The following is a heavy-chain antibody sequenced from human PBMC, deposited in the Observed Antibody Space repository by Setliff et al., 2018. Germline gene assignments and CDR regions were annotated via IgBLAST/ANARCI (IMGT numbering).Heavy chain of an antibody. CDR3: AREVWNIYDNDNSWSGYSDH. CDR1: GFTFGSYW. J-gene: IGHJ4*02. D-gene: IGHD3-3*01. CDR2: MNPDGSVK. V-gene: IGHV3-7*03. Sequence: GGSLRLSCAASGFTFGSYWMSWVRQAPGKGLEWVANMNPDGSVKYYVESVKGRFTISRDNAKNSLFLQMSNLRAEDTAVYYCAREVWNIYDNDNSWSGYSDHWGQGTLVTVSS.